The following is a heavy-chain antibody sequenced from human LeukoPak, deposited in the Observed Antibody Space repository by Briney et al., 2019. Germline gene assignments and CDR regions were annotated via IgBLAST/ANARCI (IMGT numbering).Heavy chain of an antibody. CDR3: ASNFDSSDAFDI. J-gene: IGHJ3*02. CDR1: GGSLSSGSYY. CDR2: IYTSGST. D-gene: IGHD3-9*01. V-gene: IGHV4-61*02. Sequence: SETLSLTCTVSGGSLSSGSYYWSWIRQPAGKGLEWIGRIYTSGSTNYNPSLKSRFTISVDTSKNQFSLKLSSVTAADTAVYYCASNFDSSDAFDIWGQGTMVTVSS.